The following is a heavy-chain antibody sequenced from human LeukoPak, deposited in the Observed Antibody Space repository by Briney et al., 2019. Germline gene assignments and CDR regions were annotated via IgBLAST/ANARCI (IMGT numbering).Heavy chain of an antibody. D-gene: IGHD6-19*01. CDR2: IWYDGSNK. Sequence: WGSLRLSCAASGFTISSYCRIWVRQAPGEGLEWVAVIWYDGSNKYYADSVKGRFTISRDNSKNTLYLQMNSLRAEDTALYYCGRDWLLAVSGDVFGPYWGQGTLVTVSS. CDR1: GFTISSYC. CDR3: GRDWLLAVSGDVFGPY. J-gene: IGHJ4*02. V-gene: IGHV3-33*01.